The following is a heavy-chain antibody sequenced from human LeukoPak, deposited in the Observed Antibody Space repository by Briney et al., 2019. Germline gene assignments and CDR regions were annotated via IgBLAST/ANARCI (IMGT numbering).Heavy chain of an antibody. D-gene: IGHD3-3*01. CDR2: IRYDGSNK. V-gene: IGHV3-30*02. CDR3: AKSASFWSGYCGY. CDR1: GFTFSSYG. Sequence: PGGSLRLSCGASGFTFSSYGMHWVRQAPGKGLEWVAFIRYDGSNKYYADSVKGRFTISRDNSKNTLYLQMNSLRAEETAVYYCAKSASFWSGYCGYWGQGTLVTVSS. J-gene: IGHJ4*02.